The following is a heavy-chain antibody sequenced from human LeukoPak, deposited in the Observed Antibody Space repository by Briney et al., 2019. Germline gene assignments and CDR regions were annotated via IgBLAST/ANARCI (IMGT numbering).Heavy chain of an antibody. CDR1: GYTFTGYY. CDR2: INPNSGGT. V-gene: IGHV1-2*02. CDR3: ARDKGNYYYYYMDV. J-gene: IGHJ6*03. Sequence: ASVKVSCKASGYTFTGYYMHWVRRAPGQGLEWMGWINPNSGGTNYAQKFQGRVTMTRDTSISTAYMELSRLRSDDTAVYYCARDKGNYYYYYMDVWGKGTTVTISS.